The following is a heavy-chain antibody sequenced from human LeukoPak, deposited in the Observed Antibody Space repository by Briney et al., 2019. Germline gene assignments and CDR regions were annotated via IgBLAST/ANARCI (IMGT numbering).Heavy chain of an antibody. CDR1: GYTFTGYY. Sequence: ASVKVSCKASGYTFTGYYMHWVRQAPGQGLEWMGWINPNSGGTNYAQKFQGRVTMTRDTSISTAYMELSRLRSDDTAVYYCARDLQPDYDFWSGYYYYFDYWGQGTLVTVSS. CDR3: ARDLQPDYDFWSGYYYYFDY. D-gene: IGHD3-3*01. J-gene: IGHJ4*02. CDR2: INPNSGGT. V-gene: IGHV1-2*02.